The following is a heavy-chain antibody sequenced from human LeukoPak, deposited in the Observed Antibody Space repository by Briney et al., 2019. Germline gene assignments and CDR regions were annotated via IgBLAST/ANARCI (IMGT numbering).Heavy chain of an antibody. D-gene: IGHD3-22*01. Sequence: TGGSLRLCCAATGFTFSTYSMNWVRQAPGKGLEWVSSISSSSGSSYIDYADSVQGRFTISRDYAKNSLYLQMNSLRAEDTAVYYCARDQLGYDSSGNYDYWGQGTLVTVSS. CDR1: GFTFSTYS. CDR2: ISSSSGSSYI. J-gene: IGHJ4*02. V-gene: IGHV3-21*01. CDR3: ARDQLGYDSSGNYDY.